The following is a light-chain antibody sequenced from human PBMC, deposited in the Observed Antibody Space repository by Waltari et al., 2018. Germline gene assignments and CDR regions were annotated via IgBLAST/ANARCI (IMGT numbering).Light chain of an antibody. Sequence: EVVLTQSPGTLSLSPGERATLSCRASQSVGKYIVWYQQRPGQAPRLLIYAASTRATGIPDRFGGRWSGTDFSLTVSRLEPEDFAVYYCQNHERLPATFGQGTKVEI. J-gene: IGKJ1*01. CDR3: QNHERLPAT. V-gene: IGKV3-20*01. CDR1: QSVGKY. CDR2: AAS.